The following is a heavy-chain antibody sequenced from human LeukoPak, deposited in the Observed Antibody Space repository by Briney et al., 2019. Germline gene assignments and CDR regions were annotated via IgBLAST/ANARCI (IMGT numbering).Heavy chain of an antibody. D-gene: IGHD3-9*01. CDR2: ITYDGSNK. Sequence: GGSLRLSCAASGFTFSSYAMHWVRQAPGKELEWVAVITYDGSNKYYADSVKGRFTISRDNSRSTLYLQMNSLRPDDTAVYNCARWRNYDLLTGPYYSDYWGQGSLVTVSS. V-gene: IGHV3-30*04. CDR1: GFTFSSYA. CDR3: ARWRNYDLLTGPYYSDY. J-gene: IGHJ4*02.